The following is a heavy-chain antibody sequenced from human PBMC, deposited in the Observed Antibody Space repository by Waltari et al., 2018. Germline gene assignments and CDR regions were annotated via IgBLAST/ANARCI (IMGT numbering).Heavy chain of an antibody. V-gene: IGHV3-30-3*01. CDR3: ARYCSGGSCYYYGMDV. J-gene: IGHJ6*02. Sequence: QVPLVESGGGVVQPGRSLRLSCAASGFTFSSYAMHWVRQAPGKGLEWVAVISYDGSNKYYADSGKGRFTISRDNSKNTLYLQMNSLRAEDTAVYYCARYCSGGSCYYYGMDVWGQGTTVTVSS. D-gene: IGHD2-15*01. CDR1: GFTFSSYA. CDR2: ISYDGSNK.